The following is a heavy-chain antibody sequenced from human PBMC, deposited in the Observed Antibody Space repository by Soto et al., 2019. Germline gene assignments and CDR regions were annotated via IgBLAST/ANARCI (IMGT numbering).Heavy chain of an antibody. CDR3: ARGIYGDYEGYFDY. D-gene: IGHD4-17*01. Sequence: SVKVSCKASGGTFSSYAISWVRQAPGQGLEWMGGIIPIFGTANYAQKFQGRVTITADKSTSTAYMELSSLRSEDTAVYYCARGIYGDYEGYFDYWGQGTLVTVS. J-gene: IGHJ4*02. CDR1: GGTFSSYA. V-gene: IGHV1-69*06. CDR2: IIPIFGTA.